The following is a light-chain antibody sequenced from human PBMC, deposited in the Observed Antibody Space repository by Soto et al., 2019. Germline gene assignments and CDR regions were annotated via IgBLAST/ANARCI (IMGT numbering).Light chain of an antibody. CDR2: HTS. V-gene: IGKV3-20*01. CDR1: QSVDSKF. Sequence: EIVLTQSPGTLTLSPGQRVTLSCRASQSVDSKFLAWYQQKHGQAPRLLIYHTSGRATGTPDRFSGSGSGTDFTLTISRLEPEDAAVYFCQQYGSSQTFGQGTKVEIK. J-gene: IGKJ1*01. CDR3: QQYGSSQT.